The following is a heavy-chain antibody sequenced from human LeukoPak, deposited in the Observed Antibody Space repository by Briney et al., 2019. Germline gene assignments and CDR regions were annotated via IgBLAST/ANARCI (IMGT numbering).Heavy chain of an antibody. V-gene: IGHV1-18*01. CDR2: ISAYNGNT. CDR3: ARDPGYDSSGCYFDY. Sequence: GASVKVSCKASGYTFTSYGISWVRQAPGQGLEWMGWISAYNGNTNYAQKLQGRVTMTTDTSTSTAYMELRSLRSDDTAVYYCARDPGYDSSGCYFDYWGQGTLVTVSS. CDR1: GYTFTSYG. D-gene: IGHD3-3*01. J-gene: IGHJ4*02.